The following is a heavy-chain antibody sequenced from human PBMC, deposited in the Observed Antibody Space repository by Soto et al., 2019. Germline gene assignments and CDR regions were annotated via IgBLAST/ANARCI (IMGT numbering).Heavy chain of an antibody. CDR3: ARVPDY. Sequence: SETLSLTCTVSGASISITSYYWGWIRQPPGKGLEWIGSIYYNGSTYCNPSLKSRVTTSVDTSKNQFSLKLSSVTAADTAVYYCARVPDYWGQGILVTVSS. J-gene: IGHJ4*02. D-gene: IGHD2-2*01. CDR2: IYYNGST. CDR1: GASISITSYY. V-gene: IGHV4-39*07.